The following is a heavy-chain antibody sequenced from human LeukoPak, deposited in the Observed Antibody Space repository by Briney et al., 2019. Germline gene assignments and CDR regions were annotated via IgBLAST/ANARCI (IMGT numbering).Heavy chain of an antibody. CDR3: ARVKISVGVADY. J-gene: IGHJ4*02. Sequence: GGSLRLSCAASGFTFSTYSMNWVRQAPGKGLEWVSSISSNNRYIYYADSVKGRFTISRDNAQNSLYLQMNSLRAEDTAVYYCARVKISVGVADYWGLGTLVTVSS. V-gene: IGHV3-21*04. D-gene: IGHD2-15*01. CDR2: ISSNNRYI. CDR1: GFTFSTYS.